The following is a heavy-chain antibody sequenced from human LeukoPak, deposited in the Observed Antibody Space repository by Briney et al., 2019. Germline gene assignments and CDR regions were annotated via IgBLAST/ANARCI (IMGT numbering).Heavy chain of an antibody. D-gene: IGHD1-26*01. CDR3: ARGGSYLSAFDI. J-gene: IGHJ3*02. CDR1: GFSFRTYG. V-gene: IGHV3-30*03. Sequence: PGRSLRLSCAASGFSFRTYGMHWVRQAPGKGLEWVAVISYDGSNKYYADSVKGRFTISRDNSKNTLYLQMNSLRAEDTAVYYCARGGSYLSAFDIWGQGTMVTVSS. CDR2: ISYDGSNK.